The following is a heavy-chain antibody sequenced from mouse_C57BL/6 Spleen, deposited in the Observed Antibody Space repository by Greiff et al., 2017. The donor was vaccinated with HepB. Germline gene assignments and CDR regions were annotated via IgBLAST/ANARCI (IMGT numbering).Heavy chain of an antibody. Sequence: EVQLQQSGPELVKPGASVKISCKASGYTFTDYYMNWVKQSHGKSLEWIGDINPNNGGTSYNQKFKGKATLTVDKSSSTAYMELRSLTSEDSAVYYCAREGGIGYDDYFDYWGQGTTLTVSS. CDR2: INPNNGGT. J-gene: IGHJ2*01. V-gene: IGHV1-26*01. D-gene: IGHD2-2*01. CDR1: GYTFTDYY. CDR3: AREGGIGYDDYFDY.